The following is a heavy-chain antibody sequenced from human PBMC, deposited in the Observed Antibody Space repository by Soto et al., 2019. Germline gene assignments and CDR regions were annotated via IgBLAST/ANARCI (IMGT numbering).Heavy chain of an antibody. CDR1: GGTFSSYA. Sequence: SVKVSCKASGGTFSSYAISWVRQAPGQGLEWMGGIIPIFGTANYAQKFQGRVTITADKSTSTAYMELSRLRSEDTAVYYCARSDPDNYYYYGMDVWGQGTTVTVSS. D-gene: IGHD3-9*01. CDR3: ARSDPDNYYYYGMDV. J-gene: IGHJ6*02. V-gene: IGHV1-69*06. CDR2: IIPIFGTA.